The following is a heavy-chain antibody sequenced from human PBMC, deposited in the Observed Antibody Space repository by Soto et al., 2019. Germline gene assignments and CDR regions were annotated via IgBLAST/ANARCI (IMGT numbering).Heavy chain of an antibody. CDR1: GYTFTSYA. Sequence: ASVKVSSKASGYTFTSYAMHWVRQAPGQRLEWMGWINAGNGNTKYSQKFQGRVTITRDTSASTAYMELSSLRSEDTAVYYCARNHYCSSTSCYYGPYYYGMDVWGQGTTVIVSS. J-gene: IGHJ6*02. D-gene: IGHD2-2*01. CDR3: ARNHYCSSTSCYYGPYYYGMDV. CDR2: INAGNGNT. V-gene: IGHV1-3*01.